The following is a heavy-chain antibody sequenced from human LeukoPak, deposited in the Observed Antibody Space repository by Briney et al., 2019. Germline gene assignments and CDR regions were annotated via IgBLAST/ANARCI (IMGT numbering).Heavy chain of an antibody. D-gene: IGHD4-11*01. CDR1: GDSISSYY. CDR3: ARRINYRGFYFDY. J-gene: IGHJ4*02. Sequence: PSETLSLTCTVSGDSISSYYWSWIRQPPGKGLEWIGFIYTSGTTTYNPSLKSRVTMSVDMSKNQFSLGLSSVTAADTAVYYCARRINYRGFYFDYWGQGALVTVSS. CDR2: IYTSGTT. V-gene: IGHV4-4*09.